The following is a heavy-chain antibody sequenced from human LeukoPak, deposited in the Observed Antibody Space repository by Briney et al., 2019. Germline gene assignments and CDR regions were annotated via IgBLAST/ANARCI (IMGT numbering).Heavy chain of an antibody. J-gene: IGHJ4*02. Sequence: SQTLSLTCTVSADSLSSGGHYWAWIRQLPGEGPESIGFIHHSGSSRHNPSLKDRVAISVDASRKQFALRLSSVTAADTAIYYCARGGNRFGGFYFDYWGQGIQVIVSS. CDR3: ARGGNRFGGFYFDY. D-gene: IGHD3-10*01. V-gene: IGHV4-31*03. CDR1: ADSLSSGGHY. CDR2: IHHSGSS.